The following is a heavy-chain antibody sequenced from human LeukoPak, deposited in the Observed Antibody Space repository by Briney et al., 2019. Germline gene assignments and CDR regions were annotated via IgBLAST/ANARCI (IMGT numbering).Heavy chain of an antibody. D-gene: IGHD3-10*01. V-gene: IGHV3-74*01. CDR3: ARFILRDYYGSGSSQSHAFDI. CDR1: GFTFSSYW. CDR2: INSDGSST. J-gene: IGHJ3*02. Sequence: PGGSLRLSCAASGFTFSSYWMHWVRQAPGKGLVWVSRINSDGSSTSYADSVKGRFTISRDNAKTTLYLQMNSLRAEDTAVYYCARFILRDYYGSGSSQSHAFDIWGQGTMVTVSS.